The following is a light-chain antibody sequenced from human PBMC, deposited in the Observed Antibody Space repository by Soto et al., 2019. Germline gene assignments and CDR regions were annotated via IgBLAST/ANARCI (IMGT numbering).Light chain of an antibody. CDR1: SSDVGSHIL. CDR2: EGS. J-gene: IGLJ2*01. CDR3: CSYAGSSTFVV. Sequence: QSALTQPASVSRTPGQSITIYCTRTSSDVGSHILVSWYQQHPGKAPKLMIYEGSKRPSGVSNRFSGSKSGNTASLTISGLQAEDEADYYCCSYAGSSTFVVFGGGTKLTVL. V-gene: IGLV2-23*03.